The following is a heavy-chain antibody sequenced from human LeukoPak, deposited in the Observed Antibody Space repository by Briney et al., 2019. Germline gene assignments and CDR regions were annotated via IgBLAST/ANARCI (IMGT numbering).Heavy chain of an antibody. J-gene: IGHJ4*02. CDR3: AKGLSSIAARYFDY. CDR2: ISWNSGSI. D-gene: IGHD6-6*01. CDR1: GFTFDDYA. V-gene: IGHV3-9*01. Sequence: GRSLRLSCAASGFTFDDYAMHWVRQAPGKGLEWVSGISWNSGSIGYADSVKGRFTISRDNAKNSLYLQMNSLRAEDTAVYYCAKGLSSIAARYFDYWGQGTLVTVSS.